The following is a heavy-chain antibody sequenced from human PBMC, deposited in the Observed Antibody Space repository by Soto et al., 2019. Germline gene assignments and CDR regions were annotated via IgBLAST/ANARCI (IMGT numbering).Heavy chain of an antibody. CDR3: ARDPDSGYDDNWFDP. J-gene: IGHJ5*02. CDR1: GGTFSSYA. V-gene: IGHV1-69*13. Sequence: ASVKVSCKASGGTFSSYAISWVRQAPGQGLEWMGGIIPIFGTANYAQKFQGRVTITADESTSTAYMELSSLRSEDTAVCYCARDPDSGYDDNWFDPWGQGTLVTVSS. D-gene: IGHD5-12*01. CDR2: IIPIFGTA.